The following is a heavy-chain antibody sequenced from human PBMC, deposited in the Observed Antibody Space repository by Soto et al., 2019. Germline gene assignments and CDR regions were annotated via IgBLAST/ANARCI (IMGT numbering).Heavy chain of an antibody. CDR2: INTDNGNT. CDR3: ARQGDSRIIRDTFDI. CDR1: GYTFTHYA. D-gene: IGHD2-15*01. Sequence: QVQLVQSGAEVKQPGASVKVSCKSSGYTFTHYAMHWVRQSPGQGLEWLGWINTDNGNTAFSQKFQGRVSITMDTSASTAYVDLSSLLSEDTAVYYCARQGDSRIIRDTFDIWGQGKLVTVAS. J-gene: IGHJ3*02. V-gene: IGHV1-3*04.